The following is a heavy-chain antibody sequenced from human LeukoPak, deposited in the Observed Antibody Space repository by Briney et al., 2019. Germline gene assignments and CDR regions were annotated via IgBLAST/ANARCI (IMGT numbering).Heavy chain of an antibody. CDR3: ARDGTSGYDGFDY. CDR2: ISSSSGYI. J-gene: IGHJ4*02. V-gene: IGHV3-21*01. CDR1: GFTFSSYS. D-gene: IGHD5-12*01. Sequence: GGSLRLSCAASGFTFSSYSMNWVRQAPGKGLEWVSSISSSSGYIYYADSVKGRFTISRDNAKNSLYLQMNSLRAEDTAVYYCARDGTSGYDGFDYWGQGTLVTVSS.